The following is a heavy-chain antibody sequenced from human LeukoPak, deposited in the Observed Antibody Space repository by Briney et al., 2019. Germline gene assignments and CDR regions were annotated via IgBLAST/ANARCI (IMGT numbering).Heavy chain of an antibody. V-gene: IGHV1-69*13. CDR2: IIPIFGTA. Sequence: SVKVSCKASGGTFSSYAISWVRQAPGQGLEWMGGIIPIFGTANYAQKFQGRVTITADESTSTAYMELSSLRSEDTAVYYCAREDSSSNWFDPWGQGTLVTVSS. CDR1: GGTFSSYA. J-gene: IGHJ5*02. CDR3: AREDSSSNWFDP. D-gene: IGHD6-6*01.